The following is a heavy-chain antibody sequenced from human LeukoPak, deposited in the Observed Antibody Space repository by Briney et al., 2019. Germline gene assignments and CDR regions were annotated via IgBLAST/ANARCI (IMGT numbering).Heavy chain of an antibody. D-gene: IGHD4-11*01. CDR2: FDPENDER. Sequence: ASARVACKVSGQTLSELTMHWVRQAPGKGLEWMGGFDPENDERMYARNFRGRVTMTEDTSTDTAYMELSSLRSEDTAVYFCATEMTSVVPDYWGQGTLATVSS. V-gene: IGHV1-24*01. J-gene: IGHJ4*02. CDR1: GQTLSELT. CDR3: ATEMTSVVPDY.